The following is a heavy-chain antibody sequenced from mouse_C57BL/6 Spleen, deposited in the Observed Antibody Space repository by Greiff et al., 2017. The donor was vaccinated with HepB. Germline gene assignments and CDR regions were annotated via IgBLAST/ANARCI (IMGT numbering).Heavy chain of an antibody. V-gene: IGHV1-50*01. D-gene: IGHD1-1*01. CDR1: GYTFTSYW. CDR3: AREVVVAPFDY. J-gene: IGHJ2*01. CDR2: IDPSDSYT. Sequence: VQLQQPGAELVKPGASVKLSCKASGYTFTSYWMQWVKQRPGQGLEWIGEIDPSDSYTNYNQKFKGKATLTVDTSSSTAYMQLSSLTSEDSAVYYCAREVVVAPFDYWGQGTTLTVSS.